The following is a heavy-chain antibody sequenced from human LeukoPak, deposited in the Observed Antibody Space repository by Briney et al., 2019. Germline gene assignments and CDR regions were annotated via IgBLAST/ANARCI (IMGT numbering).Heavy chain of an antibody. CDR1: GGSITSSSYY. Sequence: SETLSLTCSVSGGSITSSSYYWGWIRQPPGKGLEWIGSIYYSGSTYYNPSLKSRVTISVDTSKNQFSLKLSSVTAADTAVYYCARYCGGDCYYGMDVWGQGTTVTVSS. D-gene: IGHD2-21*01. CDR3: ARYCGGDCYYGMDV. V-gene: IGHV4-39*07. CDR2: IYYSGST. J-gene: IGHJ6*02.